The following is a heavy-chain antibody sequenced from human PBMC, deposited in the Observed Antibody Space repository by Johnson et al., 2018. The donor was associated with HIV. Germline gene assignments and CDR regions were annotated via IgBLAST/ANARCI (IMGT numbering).Heavy chain of an antibody. CDR3: ARVTSSVTTARYGAFDI. CDR2: ITIDGDDT. V-gene: IGHV3-66*02. J-gene: IGHJ3*02. Sequence: MLLVESGGGLVQPGGSLRLSCVVSGITVNSNYMNWVRQAPGQGLEWVSAITIDGDDTNYADSVKGRFIISRDNAKNSLYLQMNSLRAEDTAVFYCARVTSSVTTARYGAFDIWGQGTMVTVSS. CDR1: GITVNSNY. D-gene: IGHD4-17*01.